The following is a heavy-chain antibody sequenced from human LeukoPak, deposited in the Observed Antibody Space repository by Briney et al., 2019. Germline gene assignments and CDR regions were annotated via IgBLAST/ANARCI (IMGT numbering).Heavy chain of an antibody. CDR2: INPRGGST. Sequence: ASVKVSCKASGGTFSSYAISWVRQAPGQGLEWMGIINPRGGSTHYAQKFQGRVTMTSDTSTSTAYMELRSLRSDDTAVYYCARAPYGSGSYAPPYFDYWGQGTLVTVSS. D-gene: IGHD3-10*01. CDR1: GGTFSSYA. J-gene: IGHJ4*02. V-gene: IGHV1-46*01. CDR3: ARAPYGSGSYAPPYFDY.